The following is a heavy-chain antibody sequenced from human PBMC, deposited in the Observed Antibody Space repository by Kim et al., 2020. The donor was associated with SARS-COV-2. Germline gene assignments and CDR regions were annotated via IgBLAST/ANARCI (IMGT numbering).Heavy chain of an antibody. D-gene: IGHD6-19*01. V-gene: IGHV4-59*09. J-gene: IGHJ4*02. Sequence: GSTNSNPSLKSRVSISLDSSQNQFSLKLNSLTAADSAVYYCARGAGWYDYWGQGTLVTVSS. CDR2: GST. CDR3: ARGAGWYDY.